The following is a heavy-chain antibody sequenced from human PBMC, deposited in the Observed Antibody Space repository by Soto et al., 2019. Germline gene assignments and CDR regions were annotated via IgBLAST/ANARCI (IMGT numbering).Heavy chain of an antibody. CDR2: IHNSGAT. CDR3: AREYSYSYPA. Sequence: GGSLRLSCAASGFNVKTTYMTWVRQAPGEGLEWVSVIHNSGATYYADSVKGRFTVSKDNSKNTVYLQMSSLRAEDTAMYYCAREYSYSYPAWGQGTLVTVSS. J-gene: IGHJ1*01. V-gene: IGHV3-53*01. CDR1: GFNVKTTY. D-gene: IGHD2-21*01.